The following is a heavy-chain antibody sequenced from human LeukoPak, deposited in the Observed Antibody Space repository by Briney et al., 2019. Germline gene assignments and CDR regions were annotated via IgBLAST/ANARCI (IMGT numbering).Heavy chain of an antibody. CDR1: GGSISSYY. V-gene: IGHV4-59*08. CDR2: IYYSGST. CDR3: ARHKASSWYNTGGY. J-gene: IGHJ4*02. Sequence: SETLSLTCTVSGGSISSYYWSWIRQPPGKGLEWIGYIYYSGSTNYNPSLKSRVTISVDTSKNQFSLKLSSVTAADTAVYYCARHKASSWYNTGGYWGQGTLVTVSS. D-gene: IGHD6-13*01.